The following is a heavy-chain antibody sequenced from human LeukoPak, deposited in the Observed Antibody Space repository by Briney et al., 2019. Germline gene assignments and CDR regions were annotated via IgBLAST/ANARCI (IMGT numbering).Heavy chain of an antibody. CDR2: ISSNGGST. CDR1: GFTFSSYA. J-gene: IGHJ5*02. V-gene: IGHV3-64*01. Sequence: GGSLRLSCAASGFTFSSYAMHWVRQAPGEGLQYLSGISSNGGSTYYANSVKGRFIISRDNSRNTLYLQMGSLRAEDTAVYYCAKDRDYGDFNWFDPWGQGTLVTVSS. D-gene: IGHD4-17*01. CDR3: AKDRDYGDFNWFDP.